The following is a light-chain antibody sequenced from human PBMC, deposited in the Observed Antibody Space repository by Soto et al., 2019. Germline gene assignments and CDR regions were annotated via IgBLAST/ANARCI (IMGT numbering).Light chain of an antibody. CDR3: QQYNKWPVT. V-gene: IGKV3-15*01. CDR2: DAS. J-gene: IGKJ4*01. CDR1: QSADSK. Sequence: EIVMTQSPATLSVSPGERVTLSCRASQSADSKLAWYQQKPGQAPRLLIYDASTRATGIPARFSGSGSGTEFTLTISSLQSEDFAVYYCQQYNKWPVTFGGGTKVDIK.